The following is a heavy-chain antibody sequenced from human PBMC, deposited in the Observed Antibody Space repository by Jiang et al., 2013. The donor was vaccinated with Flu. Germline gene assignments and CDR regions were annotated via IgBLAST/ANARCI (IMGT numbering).Heavy chain of an antibody. CDR2: TYYRSKWYS. CDR1: GRSVSTNSDA. CDR3: ARDGATVTAFDI. J-gene: IGHJ3*02. Sequence: ISGRSVSTNSDAWNWIRQSPSRGLEWLGRTYYRSKWYSDYAVSVKSRIAINPDTSNNQFSLLLNSVTPEDTAVYYCARDGATVTAFDIWGPGTMVTVSS. V-gene: IGHV6-1*01. D-gene: IGHD4-17*01.